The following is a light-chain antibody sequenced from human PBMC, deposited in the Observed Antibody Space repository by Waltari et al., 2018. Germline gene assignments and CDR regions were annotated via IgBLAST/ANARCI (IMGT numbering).Light chain of an antibody. J-gene: IGKJ2*01. CDR3: QQYGSSPYT. CDR2: GAS. V-gene: IGKV3-20*01. CDR1: QSVSSDS. Sequence: EIVLTQSPDTLSLSPGERATLSCRASQSVSSDSLAWYQQKHGQAPRLLTYGASRRATGIPDRFSGSGSGTDFTLTVSRLEPEDFAVYYCQQYGSSPYTFGQGTKVDIK.